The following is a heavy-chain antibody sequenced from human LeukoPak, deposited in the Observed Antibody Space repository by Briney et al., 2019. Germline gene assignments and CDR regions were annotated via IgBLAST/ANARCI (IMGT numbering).Heavy chain of an antibody. CDR2: IYYSGST. CDR1: AGSINSSSYY. Sequence: SETLSLTCTVSAGSINSSSYYWGWIRQPPGKGLESIGTIYYSGSTYYNPSLRGRVNISVDTSTDQFYMKLRSVTAADTAVYYCESAYCDTGICYTGSFDPWGQGTLVTVSS. CDR3: ESAYCDTGICYTGSFDP. V-gene: IGHV4-39*01. J-gene: IGHJ5*02. D-gene: IGHD2-21*01.